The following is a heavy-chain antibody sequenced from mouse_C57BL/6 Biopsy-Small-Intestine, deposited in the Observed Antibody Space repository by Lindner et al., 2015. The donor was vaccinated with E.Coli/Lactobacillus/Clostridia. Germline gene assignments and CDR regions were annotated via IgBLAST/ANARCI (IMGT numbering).Heavy chain of an antibody. J-gene: IGHJ4*01. CDR1: GYTFTDYN. CDR2: INPNYGTT. D-gene: IGHD1-1*01. Sequence: VQLQESGPELVKPGASVKIPCKASGYTFTDYNMDWVKQSHGKSLEWIGVINPNYGTTSYNQKFKGKATLTVDQSSSTAYMHLNSLTSEDSAVYYCAVVATRDAMDYWGQGTSVTVSS. V-gene: IGHV1-39*01. CDR3: AVVATRDAMDY.